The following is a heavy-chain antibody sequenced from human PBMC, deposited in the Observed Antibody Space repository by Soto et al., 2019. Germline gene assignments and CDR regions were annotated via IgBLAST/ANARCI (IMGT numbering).Heavy chain of an antibody. Sequence: EVQLVESGGGLVQHGRSLRLACAASGFTVDQYTMHWVRQAPGKGLEWVSSITWHSGTIGYADSVKGRFTISRDNAKNSLYLQMNSLRGEDTALYYCAKEMITFGDFNYYYMDVWGNGTTVTVSS. D-gene: IGHD3-16*01. V-gene: IGHV3-9*01. CDR2: ITWHSGTI. J-gene: IGHJ6*03. CDR1: GFTVDQYT. CDR3: AKEMITFGDFNYYYMDV.